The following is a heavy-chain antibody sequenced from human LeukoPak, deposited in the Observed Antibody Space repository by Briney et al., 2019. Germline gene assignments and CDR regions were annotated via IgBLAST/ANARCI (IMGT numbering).Heavy chain of an antibody. J-gene: IGHJ4*02. CDR3: ARGSRSGWAHFDY. Sequence: SETLSLTCAVYGGSFSGYYWSWIRQPPGKGLEWIGEVNHSGSTSYNPSLKSRGTISVDTSKNQFSLKLSSVTAADTAVYYCARGSRSGWAHFDYWGQGTLVTVSS. D-gene: IGHD6-19*01. V-gene: IGHV4-34*01. CDR2: VNHSGST. CDR1: GGSFSGYY.